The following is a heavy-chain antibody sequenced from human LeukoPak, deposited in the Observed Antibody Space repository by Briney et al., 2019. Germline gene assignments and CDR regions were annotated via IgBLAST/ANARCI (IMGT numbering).Heavy chain of an antibody. J-gene: IGHJ4*02. Sequence: GGSLRLSCAASGFTFSSATMSWVRQAPGKGLEWVSGISNSGGRTYYADPVKGRFTISRGNSKNTLYLQMNSLRAEDTAVYSCAKGFYNSAWYWGQGTLVTVSS. CDR3: AKGFYNSAWY. CDR2: ISNSGGRT. CDR1: GFTFSSAT. V-gene: IGHV3-23*01. D-gene: IGHD6-19*01.